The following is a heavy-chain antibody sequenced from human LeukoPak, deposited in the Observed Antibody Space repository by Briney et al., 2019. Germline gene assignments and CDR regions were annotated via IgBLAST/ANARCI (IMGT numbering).Heavy chain of an antibody. CDR1: GGTFSSYA. Sequence: ASVKVSCKASGGTFSSYAISWVRQAPGQGLEWMGGIIPIFGTANYAQKFQGRVTITTDESTSTAYMELSSLRSDDTAVYYCARGGIVVVPAIVGVDYWGQGTLVTVSS. V-gene: IGHV1-69*05. D-gene: IGHD2-2*01. CDR3: ARGGIVVVPAIVGVDY. J-gene: IGHJ4*02. CDR2: IIPIFGTA.